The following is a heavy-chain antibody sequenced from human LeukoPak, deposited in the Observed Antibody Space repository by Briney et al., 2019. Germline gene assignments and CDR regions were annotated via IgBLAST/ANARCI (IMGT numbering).Heavy chain of an antibody. CDR3: ARDRGNSGAAYFDY. CDR2: ISYSGGT. J-gene: IGHJ4*02. CDR1: GGSISSYY. V-gene: IGHV4-59*01. Sequence: PSETLSLTCTVSGGSISSYYWSWIRQPPGRGLEWIGYISYSGGTNYNPSLKSRVTISVDTSKNQFSLKLRSVTAADTAVYYCARDRGNSGAAYFDYWGQGTLVTVSS. D-gene: IGHD4-23*01.